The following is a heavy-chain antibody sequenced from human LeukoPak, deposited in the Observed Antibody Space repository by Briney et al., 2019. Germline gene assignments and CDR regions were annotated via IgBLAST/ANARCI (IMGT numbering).Heavy chain of an antibody. CDR3: ARTVSGSHSYEGGDY. V-gene: IGHV3-23*01. Sequence: GGSLRLSCAASGFTFSSYAMSWVRQAPGKGLEWVSAISGSGDNTFYADSVKGRFTMSRDNSKNMLYLQMNSLRAEDTAVYYCARTVSGSHSYEGGDYWGQGTLVTVSS. CDR1: GFTFSSYA. J-gene: IGHJ4*02. D-gene: IGHD3-16*02. CDR2: ISGSGDNT.